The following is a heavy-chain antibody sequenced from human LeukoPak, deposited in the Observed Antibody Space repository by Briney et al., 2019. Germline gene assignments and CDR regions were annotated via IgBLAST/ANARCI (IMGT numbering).Heavy chain of an antibody. V-gene: IGHV4-59*01. Sequence: SETLSLTCTVSGGSISSYYWSWIRQPPGKGLEWIGYIYYSGSTNYNPSLKSRVTISVDTSKNQFSLKLSSVTAADTAVYYCARGSYDFWSGYPIYIDYWGQGTLVTVSS. J-gene: IGHJ4*02. CDR3: ARGSYDFWSGYPIYIDY. CDR1: GGSISSYY. D-gene: IGHD3-3*01. CDR2: IYYSGST.